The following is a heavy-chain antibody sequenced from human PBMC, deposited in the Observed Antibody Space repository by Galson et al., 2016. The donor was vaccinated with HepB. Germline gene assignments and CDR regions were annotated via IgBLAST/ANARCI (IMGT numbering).Heavy chain of an antibody. CDR3: ARGGTPYEFWTTEAFDI. CDR2: ISYDGSNK. J-gene: IGHJ3*02. V-gene: IGHV3-30-3*01. D-gene: IGHD3-3*01. CDR1: GFTFSSHA. Sequence: SLRLSCAASGFTFSSHAMHWVRQAPGKGLEWVALISYDGSNKYYADSVKGRFTLSRDNSKNTLYLQMNSLGAEDTAVYYCARGGTPYEFWTTEAFDIWGQGAMVTVSS.